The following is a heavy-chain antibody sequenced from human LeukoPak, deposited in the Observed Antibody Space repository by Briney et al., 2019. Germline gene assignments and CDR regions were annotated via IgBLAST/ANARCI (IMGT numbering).Heavy chain of an antibody. CDR1: GYTFTSYG. CDR2: ISAYNGNT. V-gene: IGHV1-18*01. J-gene: IGHJ4*02. Sequence: ASVKVSCKASGYTFTSYGISWVRQAPGQGLEWMGWISAYNGNTNYAQKLQGRVTMTTDTSTSTAYMELRSLRSDDTAVYYCARSPTSVAGLDYFDYWGQGTLVTVSS. CDR3: ARSPTSVAGLDYFDY. D-gene: IGHD6-19*01.